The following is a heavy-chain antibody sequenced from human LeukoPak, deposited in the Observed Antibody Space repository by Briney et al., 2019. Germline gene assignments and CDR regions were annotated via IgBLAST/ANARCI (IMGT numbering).Heavy chain of an antibody. Sequence: PSETLSLTCAVYGGSFSGYYWSWIRQPPGKGLEWIGEINHSGSTNYNPSLKSRVTISVDTSKNQFSLKLSSVTAADTAVYYCAVGSVVGTYIDYWGQGALVTVSS. CDR2: INHSGST. V-gene: IGHV4-34*01. CDR1: GGSFSGYY. D-gene: IGHD6-19*01. J-gene: IGHJ4*02. CDR3: AVGSVVGTYIDY.